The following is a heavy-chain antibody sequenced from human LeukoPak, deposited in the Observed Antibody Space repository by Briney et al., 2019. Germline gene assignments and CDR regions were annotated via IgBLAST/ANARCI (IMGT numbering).Heavy chain of an antibody. Sequence: TSETLSLTCTVSGGSVSSGSYYWSWIRQPPGKGLEWIGYIYYSGGTNYNPSLKSRVTISVDTSKNQFSLKLSSVTAADTAVYYCARDGGYCSSTSCSEIGWFDPWGQGTLVTVSS. CDR2: IYYSGGT. J-gene: IGHJ5*02. CDR1: GGSVSSGSYY. D-gene: IGHD2-2*01. V-gene: IGHV4-61*01. CDR3: ARDGGYCSSTSCSEIGWFDP.